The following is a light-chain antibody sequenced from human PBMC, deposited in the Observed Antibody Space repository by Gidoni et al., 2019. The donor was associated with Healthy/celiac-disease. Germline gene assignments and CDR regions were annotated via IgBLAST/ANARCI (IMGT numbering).Light chain of an antibody. J-gene: IGKJ5*01. Sequence: IVLTQSPATLSLSPGERATLSCRASQSVSSYLAWYQQKPGQAPRLLIYDASNRATGIPARFSGSGSGTDFNLTISSLEPEEFAVYYCKQRSNWPITFGQGTRLEIK. V-gene: IGKV3-11*01. CDR2: DAS. CDR3: KQRSNWPIT. CDR1: QSVSSY.